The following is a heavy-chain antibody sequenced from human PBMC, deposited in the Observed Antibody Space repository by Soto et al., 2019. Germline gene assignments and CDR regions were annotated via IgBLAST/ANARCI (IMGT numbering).Heavy chain of an antibody. CDR2: IRGFSPYT. J-gene: IGHJ6*01. V-gene: IGHV3-21*01. D-gene: IGHD3-10*01. Sequence: PVGSLRLSCISSVFTFRTYTMNCVRHSPGKWLEWVSGIRGFSPYTFYAESVKGRFTISRDNAKNSLYLQMNSLRAEDTAVYYCARDRGYDAHDYYYNAMDVWGQGTTVTVSS. CDR1: VFTFRTYT. CDR3: ARDRGYDAHDYYYNAMDV.